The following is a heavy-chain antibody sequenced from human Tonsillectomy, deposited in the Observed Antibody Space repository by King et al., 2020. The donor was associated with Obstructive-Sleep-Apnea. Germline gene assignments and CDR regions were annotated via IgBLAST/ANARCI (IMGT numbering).Heavy chain of an antibody. V-gene: IGHV1-18*01. CDR2: ISAYNGNT. Sequence: QLGQSGAEVKKPGASVKVSCKASGYTFTRYGIRWVRQAPGQGVEWMGWISAYNGNTNYAQKLQGRFTMTTDTSTSTAYMELRSLRSDDTAVYYCARGGVVVVAATLPYYYGMDVWGQGTTVTVSS. D-gene: IGHD2-15*01. CDR1: GYTFTRYG. CDR3: ARGGVVVVAATLPYYYGMDV. J-gene: IGHJ6*02.